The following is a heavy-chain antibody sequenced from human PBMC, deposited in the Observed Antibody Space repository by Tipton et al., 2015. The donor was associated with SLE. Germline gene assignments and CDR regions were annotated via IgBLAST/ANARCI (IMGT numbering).Heavy chain of an antibody. CDR3: ARGRYSSSSVYYYYMDV. CDR2: ISDSGIT. CDR1: GASISSHY. D-gene: IGHD6-6*01. V-gene: IGHV4-59*11. Sequence: TLSLTCSVSGASISSHYWTWIRQPPGKGLEWIGYISDSGITNYNPSLKSRVAISIDTSKNQFSLNLSSVTAADTALYYCARGRYSSSSVYYYYMDVWGKGTTVTVSS. J-gene: IGHJ6*03.